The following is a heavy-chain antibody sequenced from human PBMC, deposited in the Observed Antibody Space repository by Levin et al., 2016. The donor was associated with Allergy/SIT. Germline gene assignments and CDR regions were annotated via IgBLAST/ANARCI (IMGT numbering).Heavy chain of an antibody. D-gene: IGHD1-14*01. CDR3: VRAPPEGMDY. CDR1: GFTFSSYT. Sequence: GESLKISCAVSGFTFSSYTMNWVRQAPGKGLEWVSSISSTSRYIFYADSVKGRFTVSRDNAKNSLYLQMNRLRAEDTALYYCVRAPPEGMDYWGQGTLLTVSS. CDR2: ISSTSRYI. J-gene: IGHJ4*02. V-gene: IGHV3-21*06.